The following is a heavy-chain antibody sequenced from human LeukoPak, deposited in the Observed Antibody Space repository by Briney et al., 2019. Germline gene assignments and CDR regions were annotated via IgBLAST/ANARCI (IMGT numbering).Heavy chain of an antibody. J-gene: IGHJ5*02. V-gene: IGHV3-30-3*01. Sequence: RPGGSLRLSCTAYGFTFSSYALHWVRQAPGKGLEWVAVISYEGSTKYYADSVKGRFTLSRDNSQNTVFLHMNSLRTEDTAMYYCSRDRFAGITLPESWGQGTLVTVSS. CDR3: SRDRFAGITLPES. CDR1: GFTFSSYA. D-gene: IGHD3-10*01. CDR2: ISYEGSTK.